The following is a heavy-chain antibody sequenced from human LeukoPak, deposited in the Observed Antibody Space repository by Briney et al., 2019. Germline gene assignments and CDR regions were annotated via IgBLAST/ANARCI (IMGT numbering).Heavy chain of an antibody. CDR1: GFTFSSYA. CDR3: AREAGRDYYYYGMDV. CDR2: ISGSGGST. Sequence: GGSLRLSCAASGFTFSSYAMSWVRQAPGKGLEWVSAISGSGGSTYYADSVKGRFTISRDNAKNSLYLQMNSLRAEDTAVYYCAREAGRDYYYYGMDVWGQGTTVTVSS. V-gene: IGHV3-23*01. J-gene: IGHJ6*02. D-gene: IGHD6-19*01.